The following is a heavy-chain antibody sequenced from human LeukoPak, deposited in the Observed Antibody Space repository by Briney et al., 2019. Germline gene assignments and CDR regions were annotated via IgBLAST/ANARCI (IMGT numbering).Heavy chain of an antibody. J-gene: IGHJ4*02. CDR3: AKDRTTSSRIFDY. CDR2: FTSGGST. CDR1: GFTFSSYT. D-gene: IGHD1-1*01. Sequence: GGSLRLSCAASGFTFSSYTMNWVRQAPGKGLEWVSGFTSGGSTYYADSVKGRFTISRDNSKNTLYLQMNSLSAEDTAVYYCAKDRTTSSRIFDYWGQGTLVTVSS. V-gene: IGHV3-23*01.